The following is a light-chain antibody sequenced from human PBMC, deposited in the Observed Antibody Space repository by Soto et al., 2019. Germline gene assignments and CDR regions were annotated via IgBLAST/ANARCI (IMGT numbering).Light chain of an antibody. J-gene: IGLJ2*01. CDR3: SSYTTSSTLGV. Sequence: QSALTQPASVSGSPGQTITISCTGTSSDVGGYNYVSWYQQHPGKAPKVIISEVSYRPSGVSNRFSGSKSGNTASLTISGLQAEAEADYYCSSYTTSSTLGVFGGGTKLTVL. CDR1: SSDVGGYNY. CDR2: EVS. V-gene: IGLV2-14*01.